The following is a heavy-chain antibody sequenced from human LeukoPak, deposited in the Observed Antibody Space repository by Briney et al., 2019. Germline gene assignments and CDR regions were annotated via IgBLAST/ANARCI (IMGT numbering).Heavy chain of an antibody. D-gene: IGHD6-6*01. CDR3: ARDLEGIAARLD. J-gene: IGHJ3*01. V-gene: IGHV1-2*02. CDR2: INPNSGGT. Sequence: ASVKVSCKASGYTFTGYYMHWVRQAPGQGLEWMGWINPNSGGTNYAQKFQGRVTMTRDTSISTAYMELSRLRSDDTAVYYCARDLEGIAARLDWGQGTMVTVSS. CDR1: GYTFTGYY.